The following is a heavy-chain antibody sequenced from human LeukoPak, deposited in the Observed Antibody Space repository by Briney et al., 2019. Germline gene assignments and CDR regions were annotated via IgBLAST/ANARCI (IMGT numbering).Heavy chain of an antibody. D-gene: IGHD6-19*01. V-gene: IGHV3-23*01. Sequence: GGSLRLSCTASGFTFSSYAMNWVRQAPGKGLEWVSGLSGSGGSTYYADSVRGRFTISRDNSKNTLYLQMNSLRVEDTAVYYCAKAYTSGWYFCFDYWGQGALVTVSS. CDR2: LSGSGGST. J-gene: IGHJ4*02. CDR1: GFTFSSYA. CDR3: AKAYTSGWYFCFDY.